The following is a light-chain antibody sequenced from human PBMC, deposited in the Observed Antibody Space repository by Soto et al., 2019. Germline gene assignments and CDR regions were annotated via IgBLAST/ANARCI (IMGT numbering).Light chain of an antibody. J-gene: IGKJ2*01. CDR1: QSVSSN. CDR2: GAS. CDR3: QQYNNWPPYMYT. Sequence: EIVMTQSPATLSVSPGERATLSCRASQSVSSNLAWYQQKPGQAPRLLIYGASTRATGIPARFSGSGSGTEFTLTISSLLSEDFAVNYCQQYNNWPPYMYTFCQWTKLEIK. V-gene: IGKV3-15*01.